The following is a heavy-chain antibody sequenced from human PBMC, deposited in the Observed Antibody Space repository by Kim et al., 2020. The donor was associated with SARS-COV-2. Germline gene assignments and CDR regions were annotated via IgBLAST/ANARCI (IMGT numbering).Heavy chain of an antibody. CDR3: AKRSGSYYFFDY. Sequence: YYADSVTGRFTISRDNSKNTLYLQMDSLRPEDTAVYYCAKRSGSYYFFDYWGQGTLVTVSS. J-gene: IGHJ4*02. V-gene: IGHV3-30*02. D-gene: IGHD1-26*01.